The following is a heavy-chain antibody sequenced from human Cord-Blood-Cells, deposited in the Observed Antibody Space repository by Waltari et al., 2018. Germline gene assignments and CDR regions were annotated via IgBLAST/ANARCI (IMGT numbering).Heavy chain of an antibody. Sequence: QVQLQQWGAGLLKPSETLSLTCAVYGGSFSGYYWSWIRQPPGKGLEWIGEINHSGSTNYNPCLNSRVTISVDPSKNQFSLKLSSVTAADTAVYYWARGHPLNCSGGSCYCILDYWGQGTLVTVSS. CDR2: INHSGST. CDR1: GGSFSGYY. CDR3: ARGHPLNCSGGSCYCILDY. D-gene: IGHD2-15*01. V-gene: IGHV4-34*01. J-gene: IGHJ4*02.